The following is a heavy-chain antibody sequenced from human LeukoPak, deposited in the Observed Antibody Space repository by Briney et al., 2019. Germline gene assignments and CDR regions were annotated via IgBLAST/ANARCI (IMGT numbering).Heavy chain of an antibody. CDR3: ASRSYSGMPRAFDI. D-gene: IGHD1-26*01. J-gene: IGHJ3*02. V-gene: IGHV4-34*01. Sequence: SETLSLTCAVYGGSFSGYYWSWIRQPPGKGLEWIGEINHSGSTNYNPSLKSRVTISVDTSKNQFSLKLSSVTAADTAVYYCASRSYSGMPRAFDIWGQGTMVTVSS. CDR1: GGSFSGYY. CDR2: INHSGST.